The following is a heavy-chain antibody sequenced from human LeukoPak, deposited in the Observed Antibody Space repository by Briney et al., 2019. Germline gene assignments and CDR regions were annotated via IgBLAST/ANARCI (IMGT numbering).Heavy chain of an antibody. Sequence: ASVKVSCKASGYTFISYGITWVRQDPGQGLEWMGWISPYTTKTNYAQSLQGRVTMTTDTSTSTAYMELRSLRSDDTAVYYCAREGGVGPTAPPDYYSYQMDVWGKGTTVTVSS. V-gene: IGHV1-18*01. CDR3: AREGGVGPTAPPDYYSYQMDV. J-gene: IGHJ6*03. CDR1: GYTFISYG. D-gene: IGHD1-26*01. CDR2: ISPYTTKT.